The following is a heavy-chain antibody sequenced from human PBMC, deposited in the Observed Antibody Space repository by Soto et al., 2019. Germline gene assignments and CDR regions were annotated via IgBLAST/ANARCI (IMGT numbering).Heavy chain of an antibody. V-gene: IGHV1-18*01. Sequence: ASVKXSCKASGYTFTSYGSSWARQAPGQGLEWMGWISAYNGNTNYAQKLQGRVTMTTDTSTSTAYMELRSLRSDDTAVYYCARARTPMPTHINDYYCYGMDVWGQGTTVTVSS. CDR2: ISAYNGNT. D-gene: IGHD2-21*01. CDR3: ARARTPMPTHINDYYCYGMDV. J-gene: IGHJ6*02. CDR1: GYTFTSYG.